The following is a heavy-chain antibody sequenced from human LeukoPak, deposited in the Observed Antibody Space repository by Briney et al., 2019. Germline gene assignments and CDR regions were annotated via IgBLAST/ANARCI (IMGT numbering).Heavy chain of an antibody. V-gene: IGHV3-33*08. CDR1: GFTFSSYA. D-gene: IGHD4-11*01. J-gene: IGHJ4*02. CDR3: ARDLGTPVSGLKPGYFES. Sequence: PGGSLRLSCAASGFTFSSYAMHWVRQAPDKGLEWVALVWFDGSNQRYADPVKGRFTISRDNFENTVYLQMNSLRAEDTAVYYCARDLGTPVSGLKPGYFESWGQGILVTVSS. CDR2: VWFDGSNQ.